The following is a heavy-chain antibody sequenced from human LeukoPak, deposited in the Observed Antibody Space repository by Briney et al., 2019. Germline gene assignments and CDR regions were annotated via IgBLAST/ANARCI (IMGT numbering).Heavy chain of an antibody. CDR3: ARDKTSLYNGNYAF. V-gene: IGHV1-2*02. D-gene: IGHD5-12*01. J-gene: IGHJ4*02. CDR2: INPHSGGS. CDR1: GYTFTDYY. Sequence: ASVTVSCKASGYTFTDYYIHWVRQAPGQGLEWMGWINPHSGGSNYARKFRGRVIMTRDTSITTAFLDFSSLRSDDTAIYYCARDKTSLYNGNYAFWGQGTLVTVSS.